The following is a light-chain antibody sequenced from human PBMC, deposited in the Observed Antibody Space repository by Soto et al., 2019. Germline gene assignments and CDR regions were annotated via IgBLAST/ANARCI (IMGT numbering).Light chain of an antibody. J-gene: IGLJ1*01. CDR2: EVS. CDR3: TSYTRDTALV. Sequence: QSALTQPASVSGAPGQSITISWTGTSSDVGTYNYVSWFQHHPGKAPKLIIYEVSNRPSGVSNRFSGSKSGSTASLTISGLQAEDEADYHCTSYTRDTALVFGTGTKVTVL. V-gene: IGLV2-14*01. CDR1: SSDVGTYNY.